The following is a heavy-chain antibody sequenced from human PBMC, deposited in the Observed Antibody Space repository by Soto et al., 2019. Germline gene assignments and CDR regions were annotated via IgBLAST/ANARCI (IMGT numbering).Heavy chain of an antibody. CDR2: ISSSGLTT. D-gene: IGHD3-10*01. V-gene: IGHV3-48*03. J-gene: IGHJ3*02. CDR3: ATRSGGGGAFDI. CDR1: TFTFSNYE. Sequence: EVQLVESGGGLVLPGGSLRLSCVASTFTFSNYEMNWVRQAPGKGLEWISYISSSGLTTYYADSLKGRLTVSRDNARHSRYLQRNRLSAEDTTVYCCATRSGGGGAFDIWGQGTMVTVSS.